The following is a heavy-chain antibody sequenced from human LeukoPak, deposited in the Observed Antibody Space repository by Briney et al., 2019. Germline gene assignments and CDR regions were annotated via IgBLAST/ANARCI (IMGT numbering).Heavy chain of an antibody. Sequence: GGSLRLSXAASGFTFGSYAMSWVRQSPGKGLEWVSAISGSGGSTYYADSVKGRFTISRDNSKNTLYLQMNSLRAEDTAVYYCAKDQRYSSGWYLGWFDPWGQGTLVTVSS. CDR3: AKDQRYSSGWYLGWFDP. CDR1: GFTFGSYA. D-gene: IGHD6-19*01. V-gene: IGHV3-23*01. J-gene: IGHJ5*02. CDR2: ISGSGGST.